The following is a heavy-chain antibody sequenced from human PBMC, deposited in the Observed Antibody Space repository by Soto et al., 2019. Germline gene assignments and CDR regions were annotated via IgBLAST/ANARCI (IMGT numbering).Heavy chain of an antibody. CDR2: ISSSGTAT. Sequence: QVQLVESGGGLVRPGGSLRLSCAASGFTFRDYDMSWIRQAPGKGLEWVSCISSSGTATYYADSVKGRFTISRDNAKNSQYLEMNNLRVEDTAVYYCARKGPRAARPNHWGHGTLVTVSS. J-gene: IGHJ5*02. CDR3: ARKGPRAARPNH. CDR1: GFTFRDYD. V-gene: IGHV3-11*01. D-gene: IGHD6-6*01.